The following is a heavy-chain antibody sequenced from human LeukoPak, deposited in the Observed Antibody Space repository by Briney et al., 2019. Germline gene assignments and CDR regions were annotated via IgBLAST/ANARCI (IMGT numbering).Heavy chain of an antibody. CDR1: GGSISSYY. CDR2: IYTSGST. V-gene: IGHV4-4*07. CDR3: ARDTIRYSGYDLAI. J-gene: IGHJ4*02. D-gene: IGHD5-12*01. Sequence: SETLSLTCTVSGGSISSYYWSWIRQPAGKGLEWIGRIYTSGSTNYNPSLKSRVTISVDTSKNQFSLKLSSVTAADTAVYYCARDTIRYSGYDLAIWGQGTLVTVSS.